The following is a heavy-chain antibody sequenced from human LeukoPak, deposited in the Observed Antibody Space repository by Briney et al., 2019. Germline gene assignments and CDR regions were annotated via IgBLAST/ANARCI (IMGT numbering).Heavy chain of an antibody. CDR2: IYYSGNT. J-gene: IGHJ4*02. Sequence: SETLSLTCTVSGGSISSSSYYWGWIRQPPGKGLEWIGSIYYSGNTYYNPSLKSRVTISVDTSKSQFSLKLSSVTAADTAVYYCAPERLRGAYSSFDNCGQGTLVYVSS. V-gene: IGHV4-39*01. CDR1: GGSISSSSYY. D-gene: IGHD3-16*01. CDR3: APERLRGAYSSFDN.